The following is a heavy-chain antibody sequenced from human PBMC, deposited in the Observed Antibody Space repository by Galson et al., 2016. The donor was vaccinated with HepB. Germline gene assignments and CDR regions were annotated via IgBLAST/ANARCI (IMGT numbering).Heavy chain of an antibody. CDR1: GDSVSSNSAA. J-gene: IGHJ6*02. Sequence: CAISGDSVSSNSAAWNWIGQSPSRGLEWLGRTYYRSKWYNDYAVSVKSRIIVNPDTSKNQFSLQLNSVTPEGTAVYYCVEQRKGAPYGMDVWGQGTTVTVSS. D-gene: IGHD1/OR15-1a*01. V-gene: IGHV6-1*01. CDR2: TYYRSKWYN. CDR3: VEQRKGAPYGMDV.